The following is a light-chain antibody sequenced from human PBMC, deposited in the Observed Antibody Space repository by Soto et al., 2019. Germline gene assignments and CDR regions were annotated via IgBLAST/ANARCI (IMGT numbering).Light chain of an antibody. CDR2: ANS. CDR3: QSYDTSLSVV. V-gene: IGLV1-40*01. CDR1: SSNIGAGYD. Sequence: QSVLTQPPSVSGAPGQRVTISCTVSSSNIGAGYDVHWYQQLPGTAPKLLIYANSNRPSGVPDRFSGSKSGTSTSLAITGLQAEDEADYYCQSYDTSLSVVFGGGTKLTVL. J-gene: IGLJ2*01.